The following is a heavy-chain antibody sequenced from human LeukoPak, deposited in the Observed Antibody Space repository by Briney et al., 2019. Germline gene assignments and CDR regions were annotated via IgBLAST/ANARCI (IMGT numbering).Heavy chain of an antibody. CDR2: ISSSGSTI. Sequence: GGSLRLSCAASGFTFSSYEMNWVRQAPGKGLEWVSYISSSGSTIYYADSVKGRFTISRDNAKNSLYLQMNSLRAEDTAVYYCARSGSPYAFDIWGQGTMVTVSS. CDR3: ARSGSPYAFDI. V-gene: IGHV3-48*03. D-gene: IGHD3-10*01. CDR1: GFTFSSYE. J-gene: IGHJ3*02.